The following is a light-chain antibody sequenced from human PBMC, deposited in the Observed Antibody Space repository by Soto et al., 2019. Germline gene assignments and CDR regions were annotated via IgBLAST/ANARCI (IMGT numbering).Light chain of an antibody. V-gene: IGKV1-5*01. Sequence: DIQMTQSPSTLSASVGDRVTITCRASQSISSWLAWYQQKPGKAPQLLIYAASSLESGVPSRFSGSGSGTEFTLTISSRQPDDFATYCCQQYNSYSPTFGQGNKREIK. J-gene: IGKJ2*01. CDR2: AAS. CDR3: QQYNSYSPT. CDR1: QSISSW.